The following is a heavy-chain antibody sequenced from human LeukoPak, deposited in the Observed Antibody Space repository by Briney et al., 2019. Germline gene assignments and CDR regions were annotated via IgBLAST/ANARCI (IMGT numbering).Heavy chain of an antibody. Sequence: PSETLSLTCTVSGGSISSSSYYWGWIRQPPGKGLEWIGSIYYSGSTYYNPSLKSRVTISVDTSKNQFSLKLSSVTAADTAVYYCARGSIQWLGVWGQGTTVTVSS. J-gene: IGHJ6*02. CDR1: GGSISSSSYY. D-gene: IGHD6-19*01. V-gene: IGHV4-39*01. CDR3: ARGSIQWLGV. CDR2: IYYSGST.